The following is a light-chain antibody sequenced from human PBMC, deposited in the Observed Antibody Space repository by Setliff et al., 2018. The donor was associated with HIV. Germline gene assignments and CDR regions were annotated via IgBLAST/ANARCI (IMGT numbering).Light chain of an antibody. Sequence: QSALTQPRSVSGSPGQSVTISCTGTSSGVGGYNYVSWYQQLPGTAPKLLIYRNDQRPSGVPDRFSGSKSGTSASLAISGLRSEDEADYYCAAWDDSLSGLYVFGAGTKVTVL. CDR1: SSGVGGYNY. J-gene: IGLJ1*01. CDR3: AAWDDSLSGLYV. V-gene: IGLV1-47*01. CDR2: RND.